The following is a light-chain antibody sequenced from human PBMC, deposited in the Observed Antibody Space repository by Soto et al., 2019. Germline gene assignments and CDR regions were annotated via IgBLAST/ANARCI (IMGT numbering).Light chain of an antibody. Sequence: EIVVTQSPATLTLSPGERATLSFSASQCVSSFFAWYRQKPGQAPRLLIYDASNRATGIPARFSGSGSGTDFTLPLRSLEPEDSAVYYCQQRSAGVTFGQGTRLEIK. V-gene: IGKV3-11*01. J-gene: IGKJ5*01. CDR3: QQRSAGVT. CDR2: DAS. CDR1: QCVSSF.